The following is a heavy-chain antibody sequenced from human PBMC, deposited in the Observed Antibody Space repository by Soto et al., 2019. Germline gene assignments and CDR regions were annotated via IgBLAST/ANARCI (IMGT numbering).Heavy chain of an antibody. CDR3: ARIPPGGYSTGWRPFDY. J-gene: IGHJ4*02. CDR2: IYYSGST. V-gene: IGHV4-39*01. Sequence: PSETLSLTCTVSGGSISSSSYYWGWIRQPPGKGLEWIGSIYYSGSTYYNPSLKSRVTISVDTSKNQFSLKLSSVTAADTAVYYCARIPPGGYSTGWRPFDYWGQGTLVTVSS. CDR1: GGSISSSSYY. D-gene: IGHD6-19*01.